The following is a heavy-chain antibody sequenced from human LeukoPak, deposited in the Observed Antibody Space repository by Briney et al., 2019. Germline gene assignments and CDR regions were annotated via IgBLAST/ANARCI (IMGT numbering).Heavy chain of an antibody. Sequence: GGSLRLSCAASGFTVSSNYMSWVRQAPGKGLEWVSVIYSGGSTYYADSVKGRLTISRDNSKNTLYLQMNSLRAEDTAVYYCARDTAMDLRYFDLWGRGTLVTVSS. CDR2: IYSGGST. J-gene: IGHJ2*01. D-gene: IGHD5-18*01. CDR3: ARDTAMDLRYFDL. V-gene: IGHV3-53*01. CDR1: GFTVSSNY.